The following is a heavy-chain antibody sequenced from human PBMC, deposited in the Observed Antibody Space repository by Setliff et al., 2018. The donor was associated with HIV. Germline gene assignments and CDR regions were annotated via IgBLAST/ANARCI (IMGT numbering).Heavy chain of an antibody. V-gene: IGHV3-30*02. Sequence: GGSLRLSCAASGFTFSSYGMHWVRQAPGKGLEWVAFIRYDGSNKYYADSVKGRFTISRDNTRGTLYLQMNRLRVEDTAVYYCVRGPQFRPHWGQGTLVTVPQ. CDR3: VRGPQFRPH. J-gene: IGHJ4*02. CDR1: GFTFSSYG. CDR2: IRYDGSNK.